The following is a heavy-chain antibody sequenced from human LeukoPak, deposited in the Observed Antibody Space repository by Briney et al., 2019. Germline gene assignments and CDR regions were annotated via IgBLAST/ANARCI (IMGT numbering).Heavy chain of an antibody. V-gene: IGHV1-2*02. CDR3: ARGDTIAAAHIERAFDP. J-gene: IGHJ5*02. Sequence: ASVKVSCKASGYTFTGYYMHWVRQAPGQGLEWMGWINPNSGGTNYAQKFQGRVTMTRDTSISTAYMELSRLRSDDTAVYYCARGDTIAAAHIERAFDPWGQGTLVTVSS. CDR2: INPNSGGT. CDR1: GYTFTGYY. D-gene: IGHD6-13*01.